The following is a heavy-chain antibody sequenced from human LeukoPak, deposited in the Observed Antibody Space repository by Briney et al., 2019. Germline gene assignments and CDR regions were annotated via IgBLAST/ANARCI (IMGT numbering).Heavy chain of an antibody. V-gene: IGHV3-23*01. J-gene: IGHJ4*02. D-gene: IGHD2-8*01. Sequence: GGSLRLSCAASGFTFSNAWMSWVRQAPGKGLEWVSAISGSGGSTYYADSVKGRFTISRDNSKNTLYLQMNSLRAEDTAVYYCAKDIVLMVYATFDYWGQGTLVTVSS. CDR3: AKDIVLMVYATFDY. CDR2: ISGSGGST. CDR1: GFTFSNAW.